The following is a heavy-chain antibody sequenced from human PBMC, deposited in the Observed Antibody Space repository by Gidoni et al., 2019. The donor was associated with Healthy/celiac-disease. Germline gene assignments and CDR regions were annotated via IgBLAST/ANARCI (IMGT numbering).Heavy chain of an antibody. V-gene: IGHV3-21*01. CDR1: GFPFSSYS. J-gene: IGHJ4*02. CDR3: ARGHEWPYYFDY. CDR2: ISSSSSYI. Sequence: EVQLVESGGGLVKPGGSLRLSCAASGFPFSSYSMNWVRQAPGKGVEWVSSISSSSSYIYYADSVKGRFTISRDNAKNSLYLQMNSLRAEDTAVYYCARGHEWPYYFDYWGQGTLVTVSS. D-gene: IGHD2-8*01.